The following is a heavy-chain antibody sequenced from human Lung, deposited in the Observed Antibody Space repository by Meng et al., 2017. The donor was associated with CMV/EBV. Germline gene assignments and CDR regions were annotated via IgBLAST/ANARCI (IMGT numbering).Heavy chain of an antibody. CDR2: INQDGSEK. CDR1: GFTSSNYW. V-gene: IGHV3-7*04. D-gene: IGHD2-15*01. CDR3: VRGSGREWIDP. J-gene: IGHJ5*02. Sequence: GGSXRLXCAASGFTSSNYWMGWVRQAPGKGLEGVASINQDGSEKHYMDSVKGRFTISRDNDKIALYLEMNSLRDEDTALYFCVRGSGREWIDPLGQGTLVTVSS.